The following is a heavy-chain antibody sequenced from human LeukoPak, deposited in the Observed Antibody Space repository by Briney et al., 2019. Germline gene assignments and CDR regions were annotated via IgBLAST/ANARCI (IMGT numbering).Heavy chain of an antibody. D-gene: IGHD2-15*01. CDR2: ISDSGSP. V-gene: IGHV4-59*01. CDR3: ARSTQRYCSGGTCFPYWFDP. J-gene: IGHJ5*02. CDR1: GGSINTYY. Sequence: SETLSLTCTVSGGSINTYYWSWLRQPPGKGLEWIGYISDSGSPSYNSSLKSRVTISIDTSKKQFSLTLSSVTAADTAIYYCARSTQRYCSGGTCFPYWFDPWGRGALVTVSS.